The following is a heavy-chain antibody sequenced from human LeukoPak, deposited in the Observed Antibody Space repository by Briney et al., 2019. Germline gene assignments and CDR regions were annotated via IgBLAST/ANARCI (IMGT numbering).Heavy chain of an antibody. CDR1: EFTSSSYT. D-gene: IGHD3-16*01. J-gene: IGHJ3*02. CDR3: ARDAGDLNDAFDI. V-gene: IGHV3-21*01. Sequence: GGSLSLSCAASEFTSSSYTMNWVRQAPGKGLEWVSFISGSSRYIYYADSGRGRFTISRDNAKDSLYLQMNSLRPEDTAVYFCARDAGDLNDAFDIWGQGTMVSVSP. CDR2: ISGSSRYI.